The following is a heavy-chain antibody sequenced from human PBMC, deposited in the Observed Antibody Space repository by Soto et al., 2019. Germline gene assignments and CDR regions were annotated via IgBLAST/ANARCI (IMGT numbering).Heavy chain of an antibody. CDR2: ISGNGRNE. CDR1: GFLFNDYA. V-gene: IGHV3-23*01. CDR3: VKGMNYYYYYMDV. Sequence: DVQLLESGGGLVPPGGSLRLSCAASGFLFNDYAMTWVRQAPGKGLEWVSAISGNGRNEYYADSVKGRFTISRDSSENMMSLQMNGLRAEDTAKHYCVKGMNYYYYYMDVWGKGTTVTVSS. J-gene: IGHJ6*03.